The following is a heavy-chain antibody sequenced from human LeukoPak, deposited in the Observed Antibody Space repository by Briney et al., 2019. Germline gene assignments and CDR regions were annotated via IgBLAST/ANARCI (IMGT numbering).Heavy chain of an antibody. J-gene: IGHJ4*02. Sequence: PGGSLRLSCAASGFTFSNYDMHWVRQTPGKGLEWVSAIGTAGDTYYPGSVKGRFTISRENAKNSLYLQMNNLRAGDTAVYYCARGSTSGIAVAGLIDHWGQGTLVTVSS. CDR1: GFTFSNYD. V-gene: IGHV3-13*01. D-gene: IGHD6-19*01. CDR3: ARGSTSGIAVAGLIDH. CDR2: IGTAGDT.